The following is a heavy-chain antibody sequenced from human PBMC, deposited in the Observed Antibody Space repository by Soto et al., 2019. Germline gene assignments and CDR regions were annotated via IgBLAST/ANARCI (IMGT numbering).Heavy chain of an antibody. CDR2: ISYDGSNK. D-gene: IGHD2-15*01. CDR3: ARDPSPYCSGGSCYNNWFDP. V-gene: IGHV3-30-3*01. J-gene: IGHJ5*02. Sequence: PGGSLRLSCAASGLIFSDVWMTWVRQAPGKGLEWVAVISYDGSNKYYADSVKGRFTISRDNSKNTLYLQMNSLRAEDTAVYYCARDPSPYCSGGSCYNNWFDPWGQGTLVTVSS. CDR1: GLIFSDVW.